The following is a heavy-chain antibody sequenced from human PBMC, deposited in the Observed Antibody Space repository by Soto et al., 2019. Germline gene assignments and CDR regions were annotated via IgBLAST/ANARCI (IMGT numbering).Heavy chain of an antibody. J-gene: IGHJ4*02. CDR1: GGSISDYY. V-gene: IGHV4-59*01. D-gene: IGHD5-18*01. CDR3: ARGFTTKVIDY. CDR2: IYYSGST. Sequence: SETLSLTCSVSGGSISDYYWSWIRQPPGKGLEWIGYIYYSGSTNYNPSLKSRVTISVDTSKNQFSLKLSSVTAADTAVYYCARGFTTKVIDYWGQGTLVTVSS.